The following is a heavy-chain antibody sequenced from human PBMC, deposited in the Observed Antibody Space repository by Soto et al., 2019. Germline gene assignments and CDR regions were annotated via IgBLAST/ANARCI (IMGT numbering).Heavy chain of an antibody. V-gene: IGHV1-8*01. CDR2: MSPNSGAT. CDR3: ARGVDAGVDV. D-gene: IGHD1-1*01. J-gene: IGHJ6*02. CDR1: GYTFTTYD. Sequence: QVQLVQSGAEVTKPGASVKVSCKASGYTFTTYDINWVRQATGQGLEWLGWMSPNSGATGYAQKFQGRVTVTRDTSMPTAYMELSNLRSEDTAMYYCARGVDAGVDVWGQGTTVTVSS.